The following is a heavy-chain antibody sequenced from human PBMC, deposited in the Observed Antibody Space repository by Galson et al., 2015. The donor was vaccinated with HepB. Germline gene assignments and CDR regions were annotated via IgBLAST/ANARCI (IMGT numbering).Heavy chain of an antibody. Sequence: SVKVSCKVSGCTFTSYAIGWVRQAPGQGLEWMGWISVYSGNTDYAQKLRDRVTMTADTFTGTAYMELRSLRSDDTAVYYCAKGGDYDLLTGYLYFDVWGQGSLVTVSS. V-gene: IGHV1-18*04. J-gene: IGHJ4*02. CDR3: AKGGDYDLLTGYLYFDV. CDR1: GCTFTSYA. CDR2: ISVYSGNT. D-gene: IGHD3-9*01.